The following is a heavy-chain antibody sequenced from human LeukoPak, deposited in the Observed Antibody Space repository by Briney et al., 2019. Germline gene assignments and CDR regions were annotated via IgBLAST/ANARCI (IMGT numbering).Heavy chain of an antibody. CDR3: ARGGSGYADGFDP. Sequence: SETLSLTCTVSGYSISSGYYWGWIRQPPGKGLEWIGSIYHSGSTYYNPFLKSRVTISVDTSKNQFSLKLSSVTAADTAVYYCARGGSGYADGFDPWGQGTLVTVSS. V-gene: IGHV4-38-2*02. J-gene: IGHJ5*02. D-gene: IGHD3-22*01. CDR1: GYSISSGYY. CDR2: IYHSGST.